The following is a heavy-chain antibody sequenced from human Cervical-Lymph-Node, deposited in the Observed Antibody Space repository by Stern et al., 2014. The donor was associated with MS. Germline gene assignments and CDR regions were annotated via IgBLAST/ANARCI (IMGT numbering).Heavy chain of an antibody. CDR3: ASSSMGATGAFDY. Sequence: EVQLVQSGAEVKKPGESLKISCKGSGYSFTRYWIGWVRQVPGKGLEWMGIIYPGDSDTRYSPSFQGQVTISVDKFISTAHLQWSSLKASDTAMYYCASSSMGATGAFDYWGQGTLLTVSS. J-gene: IGHJ4*02. D-gene: IGHD1-26*01. CDR1: GYSFTRYW. CDR2: IYPGDSDT. V-gene: IGHV5-51*03.